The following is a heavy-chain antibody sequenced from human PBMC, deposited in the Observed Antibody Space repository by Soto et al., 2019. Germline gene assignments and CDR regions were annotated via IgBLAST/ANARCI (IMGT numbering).Heavy chain of an antibody. CDR2: ISAHNGNT. CDR1: GYAFTTYG. J-gene: IGHJ4*02. Sequence: QVHLVQSGSAVKKPGASVKVSCKGSGYAFTTYGITWVRQAPGQGLEWMGWISAHNGNTNYAQKLQGRVTVTRDTSTRTAYMELRSLRSDDTAVYYCARWRYGDYWGQGALFTVSS. D-gene: IGHD1-1*01. CDR3: ARWRYGDY. V-gene: IGHV1-18*01.